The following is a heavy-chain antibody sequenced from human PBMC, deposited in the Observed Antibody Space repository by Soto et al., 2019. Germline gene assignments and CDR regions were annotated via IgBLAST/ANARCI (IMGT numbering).Heavy chain of an antibody. CDR3: ASQHYYDSSGYYVAY. J-gene: IGHJ4*02. CDR1: GYSISSSNW. D-gene: IGHD3-22*01. CDR2: IYYSGTT. V-gene: IGHV4-28*01. Sequence: PSETLSLTCAVSGYSISSSNWWGWIRXPPGKGLEWIGYIYYSGTTYYNPXXXXXXXXXXXXXXXXFSLKLTSVTAVDTAVYYCASQHYYDSSGYYVAYWGQGTLVTVSS.